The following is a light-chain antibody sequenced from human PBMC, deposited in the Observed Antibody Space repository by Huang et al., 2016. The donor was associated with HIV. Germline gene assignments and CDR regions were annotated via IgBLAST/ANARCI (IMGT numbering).Light chain of an antibody. CDR1: QRLRDTY. Sequence: EIVLTQSPGTLSLSPGETATFSCRASQRLRDTYIAWYQQRPGQAPRLLIYGASSRATGIPDRFSGRGSGTDFTLTINRLEPQDFAVYFCLQYDRSPLTFGGGTKVEL. CDR3: LQYDRSPLT. V-gene: IGKV3-20*01. J-gene: IGKJ4*01. CDR2: GAS.